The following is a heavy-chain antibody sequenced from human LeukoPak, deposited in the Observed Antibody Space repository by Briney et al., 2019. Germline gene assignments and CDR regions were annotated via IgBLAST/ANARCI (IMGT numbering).Heavy chain of an antibody. V-gene: IGHV3-53*01. CDR3: AREAVTRNYFDY. D-gene: IGHD4-17*01. CDR2: IYSGGST. Sequence: GSLRLSCAASGFTVSSNYMNWVRQAPGKGLEWVSVIYSGGSTYYADSVKGRFTISRDNSKNTLYLQMNSLRAEDTAVYYCAREAVTRNYFDYWGQGTLVTVSS. CDR1: GFTVSSNY. J-gene: IGHJ4*02.